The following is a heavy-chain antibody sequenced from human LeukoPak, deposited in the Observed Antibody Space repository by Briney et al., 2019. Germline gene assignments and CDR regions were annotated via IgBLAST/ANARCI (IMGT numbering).Heavy chain of an antibody. CDR2: INIDGNTT. CDR3: ARSSLDY. Sequence: GGSLRLSCAASGFTFSTYWMHWVRQAPGKGLVWVSHINIDGNTTTYADSVKGRFTISRDNAKNTLYLQLNSLRAEDTAMYYCARSSLDYWGQGNLVTVSS. J-gene: IGHJ4*02. V-gene: IGHV3-74*01. CDR1: GFTFSTYW.